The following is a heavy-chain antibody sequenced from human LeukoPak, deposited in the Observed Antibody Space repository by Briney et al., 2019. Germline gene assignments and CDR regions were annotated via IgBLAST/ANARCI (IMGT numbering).Heavy chain of an antibody. D-gene: IGHD6-13*01. J-gene: IGHJ4*02. CDR3: ARDPIAGLDY. CDR2: ISSSSSTI. CDR1: GFTFSSYS. Sequence: GGSLRLSCAASGFTFSSYSMNWVRQAPGKGLEWVSYISSSSSTIYYADSVRGRFTISRDNAKNSLYLQMNSLRAEDTAVYYCARDPIAGLDYWGQGTLVTVSS. V-gene: IGHV3-48*01.